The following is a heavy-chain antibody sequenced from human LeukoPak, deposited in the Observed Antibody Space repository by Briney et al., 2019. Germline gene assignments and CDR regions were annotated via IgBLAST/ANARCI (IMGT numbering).Heavy chain of an antibody. V-gene: IGHV1-18*01. D-gene: IGHD1-1*01. J-gene: IGHJ4*02. CDR1: GYTFTSSG. CDR3: ARKPGGERENWNDGFDY. CDR2: ISAYNGNT. Sequence: ASVKVSCKASGYTFTSSGINWVRQAPGQGLEWMGWISAYNGNTNYAQKLQGRVTMTTDTSTSTASKDLRRLTSDDTTGYYCARKPGGERENWNDGFDYWAREPWSPSPQ.